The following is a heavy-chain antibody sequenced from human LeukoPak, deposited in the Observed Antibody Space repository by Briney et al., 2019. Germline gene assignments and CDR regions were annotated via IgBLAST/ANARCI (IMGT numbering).Heavy chain of an antibody. V-gene: IGHV4-59*01. Sequence: SETLSLTCTVSGGSISSYYWSWPRQPPGKGLEWIGYIYYSGSTNYNPSLKSRVTISVDTSKNQFSLKLSSVTAADTAVYYCARRANRFDYWGQGTLVTVSS. CDR3: ARRANRFDY. J-gene: IGHJ4*02. CDR2: IYYSGST. CDR1: GGSISSYY. D-gene: IGHD1-14*01.